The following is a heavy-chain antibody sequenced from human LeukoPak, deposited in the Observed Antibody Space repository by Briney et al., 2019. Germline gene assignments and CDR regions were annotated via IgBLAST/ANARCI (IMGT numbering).Heavy chain of an antibody. D-gene: IGHD1-26*01. CDR1: GFTFSSYG. J-gene: IGHJ4*02. V-gene: IGHV3-30*02. CDR3: AKEYSGSMYYFDY. Sequence: GGSLRLSCAASGFTFSSYGMHWVRQAPGKGLDWVAFIRYDGSNKQYADSVKGRFTISRDNSKNTLYLQMNSLRAEDTALYYCAKEYSGSMYYFDYWGQGTLVTVSS. CDR2: IRYDGSNK.